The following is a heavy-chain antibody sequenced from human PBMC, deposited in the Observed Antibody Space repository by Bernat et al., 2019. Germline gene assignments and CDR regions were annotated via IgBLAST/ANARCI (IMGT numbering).Heavy chain of an antibody. Sequence: EVQLVESGGGLVQPGGFLRRSCAASGFTFSDQYMDWVRQAPGKGLEWVGRARNKARSYTTEYAASVKGRFTISRDDSKNSLYLQMNSLKTEDTAVYYCASGTFPSDYWGQGTLVTVSS. V-gene: IGHV3-72*01. CDR3: ASGTFPSDY. D-gene: IGHD1-26*01. CDR2: ARNKARSYTT. CDR1: GFTFSDQY. J-gene: IGHJ4*02.